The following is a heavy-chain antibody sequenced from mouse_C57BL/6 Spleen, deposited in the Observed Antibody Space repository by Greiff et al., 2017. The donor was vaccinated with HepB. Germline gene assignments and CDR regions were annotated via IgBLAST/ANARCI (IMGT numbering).Heavy chain of an antibody. D-gene: IGHD4-1*01. CDR2: IDPSDSYT. V-gene: IGHV1-69*01. Sequence: QVQLQQPGAELVMPGASVKLSCKASGYTFTSYWMHWVKQRPGQGLEWIGEIDPSDSYTNYNQKFKGKSTLTVDKSSSTAYMQLSSLTSEDSAVYYCARVELGPYYFDYWGQGTTLTVSS. CDR3: ARVELGPYYFDY. CDR1: GYTFTSYW. J-gene: IGHJ2*01.